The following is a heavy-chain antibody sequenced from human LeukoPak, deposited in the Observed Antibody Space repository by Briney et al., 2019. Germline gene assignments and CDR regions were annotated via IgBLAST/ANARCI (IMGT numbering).Heavy chain of an antibody. CDR2: IYYSGST. V-gene: IGHV4-59*01. Sequence: PSETLSLTCTVSGGSISSYYWSWIRQPPGKGLEWIGYIYYSGSTNYNPSLKSRVTISVDTSKNQFSLKGVHPPQPTSDSFRSEPSETLSLTCTVSGGSISSYYW. CDR1: GGSISSYY. CDR3: EPSETLSLTCTVSGGSISSYY. D-gene: IGHD2-8*02. J-gene: IGHJ4*01.